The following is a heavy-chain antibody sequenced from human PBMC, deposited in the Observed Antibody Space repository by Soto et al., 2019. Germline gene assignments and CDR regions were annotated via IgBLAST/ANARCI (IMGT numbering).Heavy chain of an antibody. D-gene: IGHD6-13*01. CDR2: IWYDRSNK. V-gene: IGHV3-33*01. J-gene: IGHJ6*02. CDR3: AREGIAAAGSYGMDV. Sequence: QVQLVESGGGVVQPGRSLRLSCAASGFTFSSYGMHWVRQAPGKGLEWVAVIWYDRSNKYYADSVKGRFTISRDNSKNTLYLQMNSLRAEDTAVYYCAREGIAAAGSYGMDVWGQGTTVTVSS. CDR1: GFTFSSYG.